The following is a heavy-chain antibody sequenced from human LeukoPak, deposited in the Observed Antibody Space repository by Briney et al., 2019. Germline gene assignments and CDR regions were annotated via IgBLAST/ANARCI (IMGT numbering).Heavy chain of an antibody. CDR3: ARDQIYCTGGYCYFDY. CDR2: ISSDTSYI. CDR1: GFTFSSYN. D-gene: IGHD2-8*02. Sequence: GGSLRLSCAASGFTFSSYNMNWVRQAPGKGLEWVSLISSDTSYIHYADSVKGRFTISRDNAKNSVFLQMNGVRAEDTAVYYCARDQIYCTGGYCYFDYWGRGTLVTVSS. J-gene: IGHJ4*02. V-gene: IGHV3-21*01.